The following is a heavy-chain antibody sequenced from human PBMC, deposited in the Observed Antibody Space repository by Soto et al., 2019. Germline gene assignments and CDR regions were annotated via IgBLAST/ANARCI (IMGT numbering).Heavy chain of an antibody. J-gene: IGHJ6*02. CDR1: GVSISSYY. CDR3: ARREVAEADSYGMDV. CDR2: IYYSGST. D-gene: IGHD6-13*01. V-gene: IGHV4-59*01. Sequence: SETLSLSCTVSGVSISSYYWSWIRQPPGKGLEWIGYIYYSGSTNYNPSLKSRVTISVDTSKNQFSLKLSAVTAADTAVYYCARREVAEADSYGMDVWGQGTTVTVSS.